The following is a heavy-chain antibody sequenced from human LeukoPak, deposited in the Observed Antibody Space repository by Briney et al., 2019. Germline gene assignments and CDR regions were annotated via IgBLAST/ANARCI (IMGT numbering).Heavy chain of an antibody. CDR3: AREVFGVVPAASNWFDP. Sequence: SETLSLTCTVSGGSISSYYWSWIRQPAGKGLERIGRIYTSGSTNYNPSLKSRVTMSVDTSKNQFSLKLSSVTAADTAVYYCAREVFGVVPAASNWFDPWGQGTLVTVSS. CDR1: GGSISSYY. J-gene: IGHJ5*02. V-gene: IGHV4-4*07. CDR2: IYTSGST. D-gene: IGHD2-2*01.